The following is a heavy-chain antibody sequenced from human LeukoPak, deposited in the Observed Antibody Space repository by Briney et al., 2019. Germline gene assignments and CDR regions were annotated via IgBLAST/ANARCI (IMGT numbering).Heavy chain of an antibody. CDR1: GFTVNTNY. D-gene: IGHD6-19*01. CDR2: IYSGGST. V-gene: IGHV3-53*05. CDR3: AKSYRGEQWLIDY. J-gene: IGHJ4*02. Sequence: PGGSLRLSCAASGFTVNTNYMSWVRQAPGKGLEWVSVIYSGGSTYYADSVKGRFTISRDISENTLYLQMNSLRAEDTAVYYCAKSYRGEQWLIDYWGQGTLVTVSS.